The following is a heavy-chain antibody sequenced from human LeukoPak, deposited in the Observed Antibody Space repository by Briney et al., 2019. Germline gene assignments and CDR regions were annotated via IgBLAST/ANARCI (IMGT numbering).Heavy chain of an antibody. CDR3: ARTKEYYDSSGYSRPYYYYYMDV. J-gene: IGHJ6*03. Sequence: VASVKVSCTASGYTFTSYGISWVRQAPGQGLEWMGWISAYNGNTNYAQKLQGRVTMTTDTSTSTAYMELRSLRSDDTAVYYCARTKEYYDSSGYSRPYYYYYMDVWGKGTTVTVSS. D-gene: IGHD3-22*01. V-gene: IGHV1-18*01. CDR2: ISAYNGNT. CDR1: GYTFTSYG.